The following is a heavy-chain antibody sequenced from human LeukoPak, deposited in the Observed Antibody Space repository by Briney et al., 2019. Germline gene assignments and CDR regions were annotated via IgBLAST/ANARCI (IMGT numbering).Heavy chain of an antibody. CDR2: IWYDGSNK. CDR3: ARVQSYYYGMDV. V-gene: IGHV3-33*08. Sequence: QPGRSLRLSCAASGFSLSTYGMHWVRQAPGKGLEWVAVIWYDGSNKYYADSVKGRFTISRDNSKNTLYLQMNSLRAEDTAVYYCARVQSYYYGMDVWGQGTTVTVSS. J-gene: IGHJ6*02. CDR1: GFSLSTYG.